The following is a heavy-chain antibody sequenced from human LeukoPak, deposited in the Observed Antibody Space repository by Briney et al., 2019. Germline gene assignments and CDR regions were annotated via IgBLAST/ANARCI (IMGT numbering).Heavy chain of an antibody. D-gene: IGHD3-10*01. CDR2: IRSKAYGGTT. J-gene: IGHJ4*02. CDR3: TRVRGVHEILFDY. Sequence: GGSLRLSCTASGFTFGDYAMSWVRQAPGKGPEWVGFIRSKAYGGTTEYAASVKGRFTISRDDSKSIAYLQMNSLKTEDTAVYYCTRVRGVHEILFDYWGQGTLVTVSS. CDR1: GFTFGDYA. V-gene: IGHV3-49*04.